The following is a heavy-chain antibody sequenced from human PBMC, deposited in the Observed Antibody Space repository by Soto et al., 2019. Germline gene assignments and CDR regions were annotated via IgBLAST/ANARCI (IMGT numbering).Heavy chain of an antibody. CDR3: ARDQASSIDY. D-gene: IGHD6-13*01. CDR2: ISYDGSNK. Sequence: QVQLVESGGGVVQPGRSLRLSCAASGFTFSSYAMHWVRQAPGKGLEWVAVISYDGSNKYYADSVKGRFTISRDNSKNKLYLQMNSLRAEDTAVYYCARDQASSIDYWGQGTLVTVSS. J-gene: IGHJ4*02. V-gene: IGHV3-30*14. CDR1: GFTFSSYA.